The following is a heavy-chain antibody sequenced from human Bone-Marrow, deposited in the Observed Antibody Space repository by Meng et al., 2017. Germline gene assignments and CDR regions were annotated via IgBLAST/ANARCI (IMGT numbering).Heavy chain of an antibody. CDR3: ARARDYDSLPDY. J-gene: IGHJ4*02. V-gene: IGHV1-18*01. D-gene: IGHD3-3*01. CDR1: GYTYTSYG. Sequence: VQLVKCGAEVKKAGASVKASCKASGYTYTSYGISWVRQAPGQGLEWMGWISAYNGNTNYAQKLQGRVTMTTDTSTSTAYMELRSLRSDDTAVYYCARARDYDSLPDYWGQGTLVTVSS. CDR2: ISAYNGNT.